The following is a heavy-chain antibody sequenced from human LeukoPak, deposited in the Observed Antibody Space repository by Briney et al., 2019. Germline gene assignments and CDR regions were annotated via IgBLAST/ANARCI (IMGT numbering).Heavy chain of an antibody. J-gene: IGHJ4*02. CDR3: VRGASGGHYVIDY. Sequence: GGPLRLSCAASGFTYGNYLMHWVRQAPGKGLVWVSRISPDGRSTNYADFVKGRFTVSRDNAMNTVYLQMNSLRTEDTAVYYCVRGASGGHYVIDYWGQGTLVTVSS. D-gene: IGHD1-26*01. V-gene: IGHV3-74*01. CDR2: ISPDGRST. CDR1: GFTYGNYL.